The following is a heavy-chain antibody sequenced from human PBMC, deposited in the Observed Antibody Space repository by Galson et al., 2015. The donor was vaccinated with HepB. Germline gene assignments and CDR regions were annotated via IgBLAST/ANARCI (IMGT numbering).Heavy chain of an antibody. V-gene: IGHV5-51*03. CDR2: IYPGDSDT. Sequence: QSGAEVKKPGESLKISCKGSGYSFTSYWIGWVRQMPGKGLEWIGIIYPGDSDTRYSPSFQGQVTISADKSISTAYLQWSSLKASDTAMYYCARPWDLYDFWSDHPGAFDIWGQGTMVTVSS. D-gene: IGHD3-3*01. J-gene: IGHJ3*02. CDR1: GYSFTSYW. CDR3: ARPWDLYDFWSDHPGAFDI.